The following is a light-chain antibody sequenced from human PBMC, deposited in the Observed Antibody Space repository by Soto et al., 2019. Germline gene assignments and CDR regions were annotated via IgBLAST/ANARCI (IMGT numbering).Light chain of an antibody. V-gene: IGLV2-14*01. CDR2: EVS. Sequence: QSALTQPASVYGSPGQSITISCTGTSSDVGGYNYVSWYQQHPGKAPKLMIYEVSNRPSGVSNRFSGSKSGNTASLTISGLQAEDEADYYCSSYTSSCLVFGGGTKLTVL. J-gene: IGLJ3*02. CDR1: SSDVGGYNY. CDR3: SSYTSSCLV.